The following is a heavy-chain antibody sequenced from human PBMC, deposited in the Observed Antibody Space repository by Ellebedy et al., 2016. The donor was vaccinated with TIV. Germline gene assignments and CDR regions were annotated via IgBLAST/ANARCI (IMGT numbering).Heavy chain of an antibody. CDR3: AKERLEYGDSSFDY. CDR1: GFTFSRYA. J-gene: IGHJ4*02. D-gene: IGHD4-17*01. V-gene: IGHV3-23*01. Sequence: GGSLRLSCVASGFTFSRYAMIWVRQAPGKGLEWVSLISGSASDDKTYYIDSVKGRFTISRDNSKNTVSLHMGSLTAEETAVYFCAKERLEYGDSSFDYWGQGTLVTVSS. CDR2: ISGSASDDKT.